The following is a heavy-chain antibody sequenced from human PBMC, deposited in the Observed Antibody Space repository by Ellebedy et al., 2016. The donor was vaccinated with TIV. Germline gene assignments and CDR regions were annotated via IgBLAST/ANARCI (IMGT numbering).Heavy chain of an antibody. CDR1: GASINSY. CDR3: ARKSLSNWSFDL. CDR2: FYYSGKT. V-gene: IGHV4-59*01. Sequence: MPSETLSLTCTVSGASINSYWNWIRQPPGRGLEYIGYFYYSGKTNYSPSLKDPVTISLDTSKCQFSLNLNSVTAADTAVYYCARKSLSNWSFDLWGRGTLVTVSS. J-gene: IGHJ2*01.